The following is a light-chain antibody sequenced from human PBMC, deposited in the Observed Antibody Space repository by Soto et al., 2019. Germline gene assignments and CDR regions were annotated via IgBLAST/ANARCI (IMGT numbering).Light chain of an antibody. J-gene: IGKJ5*01. CDR3: QHRMNWPLT. CDR2: DAS. Sequence: EIALTQPPATLSLSPGERAALSCRASQSVSSSYLAWYQQKPGQAPRLLIYDASNRATGIPARFSGSGSETDFTLTISSLEPEDFAVYYCQHRMNWPLTFGQGTRLEIK. V-gene: IGKV3-11*01. CDR1: QSVSSSY.